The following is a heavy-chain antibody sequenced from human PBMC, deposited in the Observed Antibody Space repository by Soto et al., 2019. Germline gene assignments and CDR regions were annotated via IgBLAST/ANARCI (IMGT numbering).Heavy chain of an antibody. V-gene: IGHV3-15*01. CDR3: TSAKYQYSYIDY. CDR2: IKSKTDGGTT. CDR1: GFTFSNAW. D-gene: IGHD5-18*01. J-gene: IGHJ4*02. Sequence: KPGGSLRLSCAASGFTFSNAWMSWVRQAPGKGLEWVGRIKSKTDGGTTDYAAPVKGRFTISRDDSKNTLYLQMNSLKTEDTAVYYCTSAKYQYSYIDYWGQGTLVTVSS.